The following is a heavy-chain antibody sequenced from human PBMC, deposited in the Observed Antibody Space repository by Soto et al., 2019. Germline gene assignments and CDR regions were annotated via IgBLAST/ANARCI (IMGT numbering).Heavy chain of an antibody. D-gene: IGHD1-26*01. CDR1: GVTFACSA. J-gene: IGHJ4*02. V-gene: IGHV1-58*01. CDR3: AKAKNTSPFDY. Sequence: SVKVSCKASGVTFACSAVQWVRQARGQSLEWIGPIIVDSGNTKSAEKFTERVSMSWDMSTRTAFMELRSLSSDDTAVYYCAKAKNTSPFDYWGLGTLVTVSS. CDR2: IIVDSGNT.